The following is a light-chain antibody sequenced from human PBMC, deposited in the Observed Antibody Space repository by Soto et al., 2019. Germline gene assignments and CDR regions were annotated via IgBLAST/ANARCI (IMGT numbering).Light chain of an antibody. CDR2: GAS. Sequence: EIVLTQSPGTLSLSPGERATLSCRASQSVSNSYLAWYQQKPGQAPRLLIYGASRRATGIPDRFSGSGSGTDFTLTISRLEPEDFAVYYCQQYGSSGTFGGGTKVDIK. CDR3: QQYGSSGT. J-gene: IGKJ4*02. CDR1: QSVSNSY. V-gene: IGKV3-20*01.